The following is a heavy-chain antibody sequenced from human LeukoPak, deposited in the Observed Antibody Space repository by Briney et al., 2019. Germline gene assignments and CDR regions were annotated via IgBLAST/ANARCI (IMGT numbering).Heavy chain of an antibody. V-gene: IGHV3-48*03. Sequence: PGGSLRLSCAASGFIFSSFEVNWVRQAPGKGLEWVSSTTSSSNKHYADAVKGRFTSSRDNAKNSAYLQMNSLRVEDTAVYYCARDRGSAAAGTWYYAMDVWGQGTTVTVSS. CDR3: ARDRGSAAAGTWYYAMDV. D-gene: IGHD6-13*01. J-gene: IGHJ6*02. CDR1: GFIFSSFE. CDR2: TTSSSNK.